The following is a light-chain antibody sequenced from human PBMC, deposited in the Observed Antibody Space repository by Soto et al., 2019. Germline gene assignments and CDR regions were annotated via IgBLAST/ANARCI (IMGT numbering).Light chain of an antibody. CDR1: QSISSW. CDR3: QQYYSYPLT. Sequence: DMQMTQYPSTLSASVGDRVTITCRASQSISSWLAWYQQKAGKAPKLLIYAAPTLQSGVPSRFSGSGSGTDFTLTISCLQSEDFATYYCQQYYSYPLTFGQGTKVDIK. V-gene: IGKV1-5*01. CDR2: AAP. J-gene: IGKJ1*01.